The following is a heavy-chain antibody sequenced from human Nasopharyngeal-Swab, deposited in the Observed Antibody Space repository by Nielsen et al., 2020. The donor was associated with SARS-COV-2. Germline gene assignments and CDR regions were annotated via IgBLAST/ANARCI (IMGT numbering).Heavy chain of an antibody. CDR3: ARRQMGAHAFDI. CDR1: GDSVSSNTAA. Sequence: SQTLSLTCAISGDSVSSNTAACNCIRQSPSRGLEWLGRTYYRSKWYNEYAASVKSRVTINPDTSKNQISLQVNSMTAEDTAVYYCARRQMGAHAFDIWGQGTMVTVSS. D-gene: IGHD3-16*01. CDR2: TYYRSKWYN. V-gene: IGHV6-1*01. J-gene: IGHJ3*02.